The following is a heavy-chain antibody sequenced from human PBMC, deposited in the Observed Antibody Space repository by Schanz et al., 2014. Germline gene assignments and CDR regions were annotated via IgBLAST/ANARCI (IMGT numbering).Heavy chain of an antibody. CDR2: ISGGGGTT. Sequence: EVQLLESGGGLVQPGGSLRLSCEASGFSFGNYGMSWVRQAPGKGLEWVSAISGGGGTTYYTDSVKGRFTISRDSSKNTLYLQMNSLRPEDTAIYYCAKNQYDDVDLSSFYFDFSGQGTLVTVSS. D-gene: IGHD3-10*02. J-gene: IGHJ4*02. CDR1: GFSFGNYG. V-gene: IGHV3-23*01. CDR3: AKNQYDDVDLSSFYFDF.